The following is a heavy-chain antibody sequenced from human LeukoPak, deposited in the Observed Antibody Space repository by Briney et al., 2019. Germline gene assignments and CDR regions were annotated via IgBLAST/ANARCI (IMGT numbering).Heavy chain of an antibody. CDR3: ASFSGSYFADY. CDR1: GGSVSSGSYY. J-gene: IGHJ4*02. V-gene: IGHV4-61*01. Sequence: SETLSLTCAVSGGSVSSGSYYWSWIRQPPGKGLEWIGYIYYSGSTNYNPSLKSRVTISVDTSKNQFSLKLSSVTAADTAVYYCASFSGSYFADYWGQGTLVTVSS. D-gene: IGHD1-26*01. CDR2: IYYSGST.